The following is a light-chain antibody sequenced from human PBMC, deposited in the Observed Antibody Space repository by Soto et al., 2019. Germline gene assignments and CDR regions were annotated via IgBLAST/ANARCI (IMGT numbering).Light chain of an antibody. J-gene: IGKJ5*01. V-gene: IGKV3-20*01. CDR3: QQYGNSIPIT. Sequence: EVVLTPSPGTLSLSPVERATLSCRASQSVSTSFLAWYQQKPGQAPRLLIYGAFSRATGIPDRFSGSGSGTDFTLTISRLEPEDFAVYYCQQYGNSIPITFGQGTRLEIK. CDR2: GAF. CDR1: QSVSTSF.